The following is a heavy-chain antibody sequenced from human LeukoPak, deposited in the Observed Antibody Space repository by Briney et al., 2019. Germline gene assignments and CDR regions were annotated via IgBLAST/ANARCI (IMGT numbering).Heavy chain of an antibody. CDR3: SRVGPGGAGAFDY. Sequence: PGGSLRLSCAASGFIFTNDWMSWVRQAPGKGLEWVANVKQDGSVKDYVDSVKGRFTISRDNAKNLLYLQMNSLRTEDTAVYYCSRVGPGGAGAFDYWGQGTLVTVSS. CDR1: GFIFTNDW. V-gene: IGHV3-7*01. D-gene: IGHD6-13*01. CDR2: VKQDGSVK. J-gene: IGHJ4*02.